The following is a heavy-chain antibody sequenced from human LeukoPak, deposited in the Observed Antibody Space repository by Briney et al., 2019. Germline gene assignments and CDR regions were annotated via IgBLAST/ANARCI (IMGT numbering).Heavy chain of an antibody. D-gene: IGHD4-17*01. CDR2: INGDGGDT. V-gene: IGHV3-74*01. Sequence: GGSLRLSCTAFGFTFSGYWMHWVRQAPGTGLVWVSRINGDGGDTGYADSVKGRFTTFRDNAKSTLYLQMNSLRAEDTAVYYCARGKYGDFDSWGQGTLVTVSS. CDR3: ARGKYGDFDS. J-gene: IGHJ4*02. CDR1: GFTFSGYW.